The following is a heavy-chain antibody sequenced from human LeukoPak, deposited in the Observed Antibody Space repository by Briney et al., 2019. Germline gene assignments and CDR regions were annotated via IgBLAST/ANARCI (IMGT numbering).Heavy chain of an antibody. CDR3: ARGTRLGELSLDDY. CDR1: GYTFSSYS. Sequence: GASVKVSCKTSGYTFSSYSITWVRQAPGQGLEWMGWISAYNGNTNYAQKLQGRVTMTTDTSTSTAYMELRSLRSDDTAVYYCARGTRLGELSLDDYWGQGTLVTVSS. J-gene: IGHJ4*02. V-gene: IGHV1-18*01. D-gene: IGHD3-16*02. CDR2: ISAYNGNT.